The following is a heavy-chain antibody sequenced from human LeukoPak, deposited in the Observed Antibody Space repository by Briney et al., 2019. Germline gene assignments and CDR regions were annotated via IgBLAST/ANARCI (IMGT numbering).Heavy chain of an antibody. CDR1: GFTFSSYA. CDR3: AKGTMVRGSIDY. Sequence: GGSLRLSCAASGFTFSSYAMSWVRQAPGKGLEWVSAISGSGGSTYYADSVKGRFTISRDNSKNTLYLQMNSLRAGDTAVYYCAKGTMVRGSIDYWGQGTLVTVPS. V-gene: IGHV3-23*01. J-gene: IGHJ4*02. D-gene: IGHD3-10*01. CDR2: ISGSGGST.